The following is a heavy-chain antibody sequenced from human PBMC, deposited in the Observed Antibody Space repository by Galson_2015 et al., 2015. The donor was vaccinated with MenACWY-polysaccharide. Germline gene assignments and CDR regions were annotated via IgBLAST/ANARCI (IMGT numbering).Heavy chain of an antibody. CDR3: ARVGKYSGSFYILY. D-gene: IGHD1-26*01. CDR2: IFHSGTT. CDR1: DYSIRSGYF. V-gene: IGHV4-38-2*01. J-gene: IGHJ4*02. Sequence: LSLTCAVSDYSIRSGYFWGWIRQPPGKGLEWIASIFHSGTTYYNPSLKRRVTISVDTSKNQFSLKLSSVTAADTAVYYCARVGKYSGSFYILYWGQGTLVTVSS.